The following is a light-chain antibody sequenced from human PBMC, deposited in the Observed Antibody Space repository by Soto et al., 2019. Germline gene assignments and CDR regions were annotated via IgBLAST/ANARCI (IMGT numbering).Light chain of an antibody. Sequence: EIVITQSPVTLSVSPGEIATLSGMASQFVSSNLAWYQHKPGQAPRLLIYGASTRATGIPARFSGSGSGTEFTLTISNLQSEDFAVYFCQQYHNWPPITFGQGTRLEI. V-gene: IGKV3D-15*01. CDR1: QFVSSN. J-gene: IGKJ5*01. CDR2: GAS. CDR3: QQYHNWPPIT.